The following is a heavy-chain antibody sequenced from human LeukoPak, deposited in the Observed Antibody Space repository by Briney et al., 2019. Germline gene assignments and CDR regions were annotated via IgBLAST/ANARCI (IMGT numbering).Heavy chain of an antibody. Sequence: QPGGSPRLSCAASGFTLSDHYMDWVRQAPGKGLEWVSVISSGGTTNYAASVKGRFTISRDNSKNTVYLQMDSLRAEDTAVYYCARGAPTRTAPSDYWGQGTLVTVSS. V-gene: IGHV3-53*01. CDR1: GFTLSDHY. CDR3: ARGAPTRTAPSDY. CDR2: ISSGGTT. J-gene: IGHJ4*02.